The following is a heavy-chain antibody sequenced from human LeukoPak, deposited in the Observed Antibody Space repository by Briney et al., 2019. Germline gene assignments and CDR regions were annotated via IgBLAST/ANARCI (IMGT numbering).Heavy chain of an antibody. CDR2: ISYDGSNE. D-gene: IGHD3-9*01. CDR1: GFTFSSYG. V-gene: IGHV3-30*03. CDR3: ARVVGGYDVFTGTSSYFYGMDV. Sequence: GGSLRLSCAASGFTFSSYGMHWVRQAPGKGLEWVAVISYDGSNEYYADSVKGRFTISRDNSKNTLYLQLNSLRAEDTALYYCARVVGGYDVFTGTSSYFYGMDVWGKGTTVTVSS. J-gene: IGHJ6*04.